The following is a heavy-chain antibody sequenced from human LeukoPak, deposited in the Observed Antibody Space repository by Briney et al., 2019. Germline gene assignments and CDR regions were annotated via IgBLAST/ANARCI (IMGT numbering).Heavy chain of an antibody. J-gene: IGHJ4*02. CDR1: GFTFTNYA. V-gene: IGHV3-23*01. Sequence: PGGSLRLSCAASGFTFTNYAMSWVRQAPGKGLEWVSTIGSSGFSTYYADSVQGRFTFSRDNSKNTLYLQMNSLRVEDTAVYYCAKGLTTVTTVAYWGQGTLVTVSS. CDR3: AKGLTTVTTVAY. D-gene: IGHD4-17*01. CDR2: IGSSGFST.